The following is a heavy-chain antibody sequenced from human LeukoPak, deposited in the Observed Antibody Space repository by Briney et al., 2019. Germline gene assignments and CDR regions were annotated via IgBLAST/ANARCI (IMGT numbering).Heavy chain of an antibody. V-gene: IGHV4-39*07. Sequence: SETLSLTCTVSGGSISSSSYYWGWICQPPGKGLEWIGSIYYSGSTYYNPSLKSRVTISVDTSKNQFSLKLSSVTAADTAGYYCARGAPRPIAAAATNWFDPWGQGTLVTVSS. CDR3: ARGAPRPIAAAATNWFDP. D-gene: IGHD6-13*01. CDR1: GGSISSSSYY. J-gene: IGHJ5*02. CDR2: IYYSGST.